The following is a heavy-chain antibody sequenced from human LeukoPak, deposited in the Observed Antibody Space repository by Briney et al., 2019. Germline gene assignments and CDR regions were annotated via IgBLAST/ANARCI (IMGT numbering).Heavy chain of an antibody. Sequence: GASLQISCKGSGYSFTSYWIGWVRQLPGKGLEWMGIIYPGDSDTRYSPSFQGQVTISADKSISTAYLQWSSLKASDTAMYYCARIFHDLEYCSSTSCYASNFDYWGQGTLVTVSS. D-gene: IGHD2-2*01. V-gene: IGHV5-51*01. CDR2: IYPGDSDT. J-gene: IGHJ4*02. CDR3: ARIFHDLEYCSSTSCYASNFDY. CDR1: GYSFTSYW.